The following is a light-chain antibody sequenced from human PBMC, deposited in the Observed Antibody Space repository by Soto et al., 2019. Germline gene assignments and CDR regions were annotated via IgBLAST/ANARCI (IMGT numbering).Light chain of an antibody. CDR3: SSYSISTAYL. CDR2: EVS. Sequence: QSALTQPASVSGSPAQWIAIPWTGTSSDVGGYDYVSWYQLHPGKAPKLMVFEVSNRPSGVSYRFSGSKSGNTASLTISGLQAEDEADYFCSSYSISTAYLFGTGTKVTVL. CDR1: SSDVGGYDY. V-gene: IGLV2-14*01. J-gene: IGLJ1*01.